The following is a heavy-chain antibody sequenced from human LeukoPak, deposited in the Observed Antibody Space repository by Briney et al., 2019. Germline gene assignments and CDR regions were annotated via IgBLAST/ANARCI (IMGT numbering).Heavy chain of an antibody. V-gene: IGHV4-4*07. D-gene: IGHD1-26*01. J-gene: IGHJ2*01. CDR1: GGSISSYY. CDR2: IYTSGST. CDR3: ARLGVGGSYVIRSYWYFDL. Sequence: SETLSLTCTVSGGSISSYYWSWLRQPAGKGREWIGRIYTSGSTNYNPSLKSRVTTSVDTSKNQFSLKLSSVTAADTAVYYCARLGVGGSYVIRSYWYFDLWGRGTLVTVSS.